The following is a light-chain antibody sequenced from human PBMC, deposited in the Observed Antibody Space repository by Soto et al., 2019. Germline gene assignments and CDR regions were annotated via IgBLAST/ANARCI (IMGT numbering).Light chain of an antibody. CDR2: GTS. CDR3: QQYGSSLFT. J-gene: IGKJ3*01. V-gene: IGKV3-20*01. CDR1: QSVSSKY. Sequence: EIVLTQSPGTLSLSPGERATLSCRASQSVSSKYLAWYQQKPGQAPRVLIYGTSIRASGVLERFSGGGSGTDFTLTITRLEPEDFAVYYCQQYGSSLFTFGPGT.